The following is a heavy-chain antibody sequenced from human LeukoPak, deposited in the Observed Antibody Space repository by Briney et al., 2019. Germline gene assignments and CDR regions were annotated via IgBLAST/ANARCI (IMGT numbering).Heavy chain of an antibody. J-gene: IGHJ4*02. V-gene: IGHV3-23*01. D-gene: IGHD3-16*01. CDR1: GFTFSSYA. Sequence: GGSLRLSCAASGFTFSSYAMSWVRQAPGKGLEWVSGISGSGGNTYYADSVKGRFTISRDNAKNSLYLRMNSLRAEDTAVYYCANMGFDYWGQGTLVTVSS. CDR2: ISGSGGNT. CDR3: ANMGFDY.